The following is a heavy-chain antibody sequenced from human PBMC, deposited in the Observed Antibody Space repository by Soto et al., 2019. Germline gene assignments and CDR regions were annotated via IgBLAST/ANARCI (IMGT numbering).Heavy chain of an antibody. Sequence: SETLSLTCTVSGGSISSYYWSWIRQPAGKGLEWIRRIYTSGSTNYNPSLKSRVTISVDTSKNQFSLKLSSVTAADTAVYYCARALHARSSWYTFDYWGQGTLVTVSS. CDR1: GGSISSYY. CDR3: ARALHARSSWYTFDY. CDR2: IYTSGST. D-gene: IGHD6-13*01. J-gene: IGHJ4*02. V-gene: IGHV4-4*07.